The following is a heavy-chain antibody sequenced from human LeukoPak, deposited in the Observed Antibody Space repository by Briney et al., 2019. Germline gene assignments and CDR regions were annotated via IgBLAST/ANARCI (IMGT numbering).Heavy chain of an antibody. V-gene: IGHV3-23*01. J-gene: IGHJ3*02. D-gene: IGHD3-16*01. CDR1: GFTFSSYA. CDR2: ISGSGGST. Sequence: PGESLRLSCAAAGFTFSSYAMSWVRQAPGKGLEWVSAISGSGGSTYYADSVKGRFTISRDNSKNTLYLQMNSLRAEDTVVYYCAKDLTSGATRLAAMGTHAYDICGQGTMVTVSS. CDR3: AKDLTSGATRLAAMGTHAYDI.